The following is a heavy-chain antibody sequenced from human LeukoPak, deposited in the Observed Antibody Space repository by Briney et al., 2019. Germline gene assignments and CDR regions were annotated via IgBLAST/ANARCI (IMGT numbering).Heavy chain of an antibody. J-gene: IGHJ4*02. CDR2: IKQDGSEE. CDR1: GFTFSSYA. Sequence: GGSLRLSCAASGFTFSSYAMSWVRQAPGKGLEWLANIKQDGSEEYYVDSVKGRFTISRDNAENSLFLQMNSLGAEDTAVYYCARTNVATLGYGWGQGTLVTVSS. D-gene: IGHD3-22*01. CDR3: ARTNVATLGYG. V-gene: IGHV3-7*01.